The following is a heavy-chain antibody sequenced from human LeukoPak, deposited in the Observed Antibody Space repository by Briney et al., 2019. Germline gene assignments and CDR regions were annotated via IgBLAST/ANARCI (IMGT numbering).Heavy chain of an antibody. V-gene: IGHV4-59*01. CDR3: ARGRRGYSYGRGENWFDP. D-gene: IGHD5-18*01. Sequence: PSETLSLTCSVSGGSISGYYWSWIRQPPGKGLEWIGDIYYSGGTNYNPSLKSRVTISVDTSKNQFSLKLSSVTAADTAVYYCARGRRGYSYGRGENWFDPWGQGTLVTVSS. J-gene: IGHJ5*02. CDR1: GGSISGYY. CDR2: IYYSGGT.